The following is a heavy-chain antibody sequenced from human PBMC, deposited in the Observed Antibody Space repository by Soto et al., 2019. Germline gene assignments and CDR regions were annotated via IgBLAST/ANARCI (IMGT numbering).Heavy chain of an antibody. CDR1: GFTFSSYS. J-gene: IGHJ3*02. CDR3: ARAGYCTNGVCSDAFDI. CDR2: ISSSSSYI. Sequence: EVQLVESGGGLVKPGGSLRLSCAASGFTFSSYSMNWVRQAPGKGLEWVSSISSSSSYIYYADSVKGRFTISRDNAKNSLYQQMNSLRAEDTAVYYCARAGYCTNGVCSDAFDIWGQGTMVTVSS. D-gene: IGHD2-8*01. V-gene: IGHV3-21*01.